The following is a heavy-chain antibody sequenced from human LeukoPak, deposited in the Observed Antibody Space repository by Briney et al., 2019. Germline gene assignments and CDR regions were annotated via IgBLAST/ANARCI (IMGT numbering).Heavy chain of an antibody. D-gene: IGHD1-26*01. V-gene: IGHV1-69*04. CDR3: ARDRGIVGATFDY. J-gene: IGHJ4*02. CDR2: IIPILGIA. CDR1: GGTFSSYA. Sequence: GASVKVSCKASGGTFSSYAISWVRQAPGQGLEWMGRIIPILGIANYAQKFQGRVTTTADKSTSTAYMELSSLRSEDTAVYYCARDRGIVGATFDYWGQGTLVTVSS.